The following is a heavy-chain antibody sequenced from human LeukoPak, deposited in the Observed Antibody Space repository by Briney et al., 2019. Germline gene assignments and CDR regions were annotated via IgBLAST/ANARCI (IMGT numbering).Heavy chain of an antibody. D-gene: IGHD3-22*01. Sequence: PGGSLRLSCAASGFTVSSNYMSWVRQVPGKGLEWVSVIYSGGSTYYADSVKGRFTISRDNSKNTLYLQMNSLRAEDTAVYYCARDRGYYYDSSGYYYVHWGQGTLVTVSS. CDR1: GFTVSSNY. V-gene: IGHV3-53*01. CDR3: ARDRGYYYDSSGYYYVH. CDR2: IYSGGST. J-gene: IGHJ4*02.